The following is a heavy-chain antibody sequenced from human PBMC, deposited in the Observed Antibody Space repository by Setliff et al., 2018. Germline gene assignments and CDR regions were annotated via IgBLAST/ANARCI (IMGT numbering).Heavy chain of an antibody. J-gene: IGHJ4*02. CDR1: GFTFDDYA. Sequence: GGSLRLSCAASGFTFDDYAMHWVRQAPGKGLEWVSGISWNSGSIGYADPVKGRFTISRDNAKNSLYLQMNSLRAEDTALYYCAKDMEEIPTYYFDYWGQGTLVTVSS. D-gene: IGHD1-1*01. CDR2: ISWNSGSI. CDR3: AKDMEEIPTYYFDY. V-gene: IGHV3-9*01.